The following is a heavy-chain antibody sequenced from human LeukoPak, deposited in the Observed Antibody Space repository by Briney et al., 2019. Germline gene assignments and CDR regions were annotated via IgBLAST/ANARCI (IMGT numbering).Heavy chain of an antibody. J-gene: IGHJ4*02. Sequence: GASVKVSCKASGYTFTGYYMHWVRQAPGQGLEWMGWINPNSGGTNYAQKFQGRVTMTRHTSISTAYMELSRLRSDDTAVYYCARMGITGTRQIDYWGRGTLVTVSS. V-gene: IGHV1-2*02. CDR3: ARMGITGTRQIDY. CDR2: INPNSGGT. D-gene: IGHD1-7*01. CDR1: GYTFTGYY.